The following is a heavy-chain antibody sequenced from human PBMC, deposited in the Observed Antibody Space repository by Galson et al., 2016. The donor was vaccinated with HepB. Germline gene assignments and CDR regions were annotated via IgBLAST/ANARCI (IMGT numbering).Heavy chain of an antibody. D-gene: IGHD4-17*01. CDR2: ISGSGGST. CDR3: AKVPPDYGDAG. CDR1: EFTFSSYS. V-gene: IGHV3-23*01. J-gene: IGHJ4*02. Sequence: SLRLSCAASEFTFSSYSMSWVRQAPGKGLEWVSGISGSGGSTYYADSVKGRFTISRDNSKNTLYLQMNSLRAEDTAVCYCAKVPPDYGDAGWGQGTLVTVSS.